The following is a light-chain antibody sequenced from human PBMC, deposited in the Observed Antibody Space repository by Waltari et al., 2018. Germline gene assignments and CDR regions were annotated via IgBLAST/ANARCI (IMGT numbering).Light chain of an antibody. CDR1: ALPKQY. V-gene: IGLV3-25*03. CDR2: KDG. Sequence: SYELTQPPSVSVSPGQTARITCSGDALPKQYAYWYQQKPGQAPVRVIYKDGERPAGIPERFSGSSSGTTVTLTISGVQAEDEADYYCQSADSSGVVFGGGTKLTVL. J-gene: IGLJ2*01. CDR3: QSADSSGVV.